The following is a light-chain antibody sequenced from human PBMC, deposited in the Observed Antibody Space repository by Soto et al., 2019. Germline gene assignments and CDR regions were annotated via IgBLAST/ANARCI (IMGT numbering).Light chain of an antibody. Sequence: EIVMTQSPATLSVSPVEIVILCFMASQSVGSELAWYQQKPGQAPRLLIHGAFGRATGIPDRFSGSGSGTDFTLTISTLEPEDFAVYYCQQYGSSPLTFGGGTKVDIK. CDR2: GAF. J-gene: IGKJ4*01. CDR3: QQYGSSPLT. CDR1: QSVGSE. V-gene: IGKV3-20*01.